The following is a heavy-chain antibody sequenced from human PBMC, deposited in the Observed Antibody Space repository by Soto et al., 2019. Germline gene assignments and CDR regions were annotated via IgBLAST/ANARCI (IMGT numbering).Heavy chain of an antibody. Sequence: VQVVESGGGLVQPGGSLRLSCAASGFTFCSNSMNWVRQAPGKGLEWISYISSSSSTIYADSVKGRFTISRDNAKNSLYLQMNSLRDEDTAVYYCARVIWSGHLTSDLWGQGTLVTVSS. D-gene: IGHD3-3*01. CDR3: ARVIWSGHLTSDL. CDR2: ISSSSSTI. CDR1: GFTFCSNS. J-gene: IGHJ5*02. V-gene: IGHV3-48*02.